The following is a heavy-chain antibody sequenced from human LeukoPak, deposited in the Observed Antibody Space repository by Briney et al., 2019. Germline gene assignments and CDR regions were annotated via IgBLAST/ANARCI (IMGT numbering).Heavy chain of an antibody. V-gene: IGHV3-74*01. CDR3: ARDRVSFDCSSTSCYLEFDY. CDR1: GFTFSSYW. Sequence: GGSLRLSCAASGFTFSSYWMHWVRQAPGKGLVWVSRINTDGSSTSYADSVKGRFTISRDNAKNTLYLQMNSLRAEDTAVYYCARDRVSFDCSSTSCYLEFDYWGQGTLVTVSS. D-gene: IGHD2-2*01. CDR2: INTDGSST. J-gene: IGHJ4*02.